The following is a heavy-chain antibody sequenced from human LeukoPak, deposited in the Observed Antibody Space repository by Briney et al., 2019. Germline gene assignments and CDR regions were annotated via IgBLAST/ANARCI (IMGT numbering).Heavy chain of an antibody. Sequence: ASVKVSCKASGYTFTSYGISWVRQAPGQGLEWMGWISGYNGNTDYAQKLQGRVTMTTDTSTSTVYMELSSLRSEDTAVYYCARDLLRNTVYCLGYWGQGTLVTVSS. V-gene: IGHV1-18*01. J-gene: IGHJ4*02. CDR1: GYTFTSYG. CDR3: ARDLLRNTVYCLGY. D-gene: IGHD4-11*01. CDR2: ISGYNGNT.